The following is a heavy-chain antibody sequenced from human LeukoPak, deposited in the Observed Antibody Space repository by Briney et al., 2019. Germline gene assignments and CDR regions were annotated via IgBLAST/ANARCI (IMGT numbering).Heavy chain of an antibody. CDR1: GYTFTGYY. J-gene: IGHJ3*02. V-gene: IGHV1-46*01. CDR3: ASIAVAGMVAFDI. Sequence: ASVKVSCKASGYTFTGYYMHWVRQAPGQGLEWMGWINPSGGSTSYAQKFQGRVTMTRDMSTSTVYMELSSLRSEDTAVYCCASIAVAGMVAFDIWGQGTMVTVSS. CDR2: INPSGGST. D-gene: IGHD6-19*01.